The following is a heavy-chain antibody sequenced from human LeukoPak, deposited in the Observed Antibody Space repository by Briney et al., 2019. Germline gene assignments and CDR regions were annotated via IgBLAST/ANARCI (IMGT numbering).Heavy chain of an antibody. D-gene: IGHD5-18*01. V-gene: IGHV1-24*01. CDR3: ATHGAAMGYYGMDV. CDR1: GYTLTELS. Sequence: ASVKASCKVSGYTLTELSMHWVRQAPGKGLEWMGGFDPEDGETIYAQKFQGRVTMTEDTSTDTAYMELSSLRSEDTAVYYCATHGAAMGYYGMDVWGQGTTVTVSS. CDR2: FDPEDGET. J-gene: IGHJ6*02.